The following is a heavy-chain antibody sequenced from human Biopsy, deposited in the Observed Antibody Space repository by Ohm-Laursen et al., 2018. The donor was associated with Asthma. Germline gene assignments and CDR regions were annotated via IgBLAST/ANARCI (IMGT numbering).Heavy chain of an antibody. CDR2: IYYSGST. CDR1: GGAIDSGAYY. CDR3: ARAQDYYDSRGYYRSFDY. D-gene: IGHD3-22*01. V-gene: IGHV4-31*03. Sequence: PSDTLSLTCTVSGGAIDSGAYYWSWIRQLPGKGLEWIGYIYYSGSTYYNPSLKSRVSISIDTSKNQFSLKLSSVTAADTAVYYCARAQDYYDSRGYYRSFDYWSQGTLVTVSS. J-gene: IGHJ4*02.